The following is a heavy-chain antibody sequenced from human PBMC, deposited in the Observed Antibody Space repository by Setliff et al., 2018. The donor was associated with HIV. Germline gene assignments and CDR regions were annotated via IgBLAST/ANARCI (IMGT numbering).Heavy chain of an antibody. CDR3: ARVDTAMVWLGPYYYMDV. CDR1: GGTFSSYA. Sequence: VASVKVSCKASGGTFSSYAISWVRQAPGQGLEWMGGIIPIFGTANYAQKFQGRVTITTDESTSTAYMELSSLRSEDTAVYYCARVDTAMVWLGPYYYMDVWGKGTTVTVSS. D-gene: IGHD5-18*01. J-gene: IGHJ6*03. V-gene: IGHV1-69*05. CDR2: IIPIFGTA.